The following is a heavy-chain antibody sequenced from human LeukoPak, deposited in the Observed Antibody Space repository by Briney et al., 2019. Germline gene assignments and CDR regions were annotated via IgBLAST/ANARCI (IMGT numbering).Heavy chain of an antibody. CDR1: GFTFSSYG. J-gene: IGHJ4*02. Sequence: GGSLRLSCAASGFTFSSYGMHWVRQAPGKGLEWVAVISYDGSNKYSADSVKGRFTISRDNSKNTLYLQMNSLRVEDTAVYYCASSKWFYFDSWGQGTLVTVSS. D-gene: IGHD3-22*01. CDR3: ASSKWFYFDS. CDR2: ISYDGSNK. V-gene: IGHV3-30*03.